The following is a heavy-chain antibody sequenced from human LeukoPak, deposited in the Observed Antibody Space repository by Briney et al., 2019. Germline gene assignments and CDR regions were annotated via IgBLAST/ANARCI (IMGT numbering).Heavy chain of an antibody. CDR2: IKQDGSEK. Sequence: GGSLRLSCAVSGFTFTNYWMSWARQAPGKGLEWVANIKQDGSEKYYVDSVKGRFTISRDNAKNSLYLQMNSLRAEDTAVYYCAKDVAYCSRTSCYVNFDYWGQGTLVTVSS. D-gene: IGHD2-2*01. J-gene: IGHJ4*02. CDR1: GFTFTNYW. V-gene: IGHV3-7*03. CDR3: AKDVAYCSRTSCYVNFDY.